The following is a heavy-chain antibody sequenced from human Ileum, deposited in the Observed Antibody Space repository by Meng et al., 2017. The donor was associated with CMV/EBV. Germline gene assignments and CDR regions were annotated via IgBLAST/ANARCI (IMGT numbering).Heavy chain of an antibody. Sequence: LRLSCAASGFTFSSYTMNWVRQAPGKGLEWVSSITISNYINYGDSVRGRFTISRDNAKNSLYLQMNNLRAEDTAVYYCARGTYYFDYWGQGTLVTVSS. CDR1: GFTFSSYT. CDR3: ARGTYYFDY. V-gene: IGHV3-21*01. CDR2: ITISNYI. J-gene: IGHJ4*02.